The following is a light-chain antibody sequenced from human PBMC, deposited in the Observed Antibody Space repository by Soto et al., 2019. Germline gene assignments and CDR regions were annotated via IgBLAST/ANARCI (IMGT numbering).Light chain of an antibody. V-gene: IGKV3-20*01. J-gene: IGKJ3*01. CDR1: QSVSSSY. CDR2: GAS. CDR3: QQYGSSPFT. Sequence: EIVLTQSPGTLSLSPGERATLSCRASQSVSSSYLAWYQQKPGQAPRLLISGASSRATGIPDRFSGSGSGTDVTLTISRLEPEEFAVYYCQQYGSSPFTFGPGTKVDI.